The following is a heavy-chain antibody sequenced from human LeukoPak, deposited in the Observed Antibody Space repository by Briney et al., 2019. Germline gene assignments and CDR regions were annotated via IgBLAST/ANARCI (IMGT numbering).Heavy chain of an antibody. J-gene: IGHJ6*03. CDR3: ARAVVEPATTQDYYYYYMDV. CDR1: GYTFTGYY. D-gene: IGHD2-15*01. V-gene: IGHV1-2*02. CDR2: INPTNGGT. Sequence: ASVKVSCKASGYTFTGYYIHWVRQAPGQGLEWMGWINPTNGGTIFAQKFQGRVTLTSDTTISTAYMTRLRSDDTAIYYCARAVVEPATTQDYYYYYMDVWGEGTTVTVSS.